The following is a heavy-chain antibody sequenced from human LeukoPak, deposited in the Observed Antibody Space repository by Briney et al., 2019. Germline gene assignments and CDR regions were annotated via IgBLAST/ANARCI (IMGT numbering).Heavy chain of an antibody. Sequence: GASVKVSCKASGYTFTGYYMHWVRQAPGQGLEWMGWISAYNGNTNYAQKLQGRVTMTTDTSTSTAYMELRSLRSDDTAVYYCARPRTSSSWYLYYFDYWGQGTLVTVSS. CDR3: ARPRTSSSWYLYYFDY. CDR1: GYTFTGYY. CDR2: ISAYNGNT. V-gene: IGHV1-18*04. J-gene: IGHJ4*02. D-gene: IGHD6-13*01.